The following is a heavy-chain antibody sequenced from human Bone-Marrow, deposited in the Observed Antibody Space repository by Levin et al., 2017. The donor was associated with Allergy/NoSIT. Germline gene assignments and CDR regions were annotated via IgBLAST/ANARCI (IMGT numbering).Heavy chain of an antibody. CDR3: ARLTGDDGFEI. Sequence: KISCKASGDIFRNFVITWVRQAPGQGLEWMGDITPLFGTARYTQKFQGRVTIAADESTSTAYMELSSLRYDDTAVYYCARLTGDDGFEIWGQGTMVTVSS. CDR1: GDIFRNFV. D-gene: IGHD7-27*01. J-gene: IGHJ3*02. CDR2: ITPLFGTA. V-gene: IGHV1-69*01.